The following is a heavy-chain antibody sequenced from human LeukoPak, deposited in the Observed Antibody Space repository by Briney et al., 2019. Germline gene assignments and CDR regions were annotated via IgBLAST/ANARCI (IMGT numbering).Heavy chain of an antibody. CDR1: GASITTYY. CDR2: IFFSGNA. J-gene: IGHJ4*02. V-gene: IGHV4-59*08. Sequence: SETLSLTCTVSGASITTYYWSWVRQSPGKALEWVGYIFFSGNANYNPSLKSRVTISVDKSKNQFSLELSSVTAADTAVYYCARQLWLDYFDYWGQGTLVTVSS. CDR3: ARQLWLDYFDY. D-gene: IGHD5-18*01.